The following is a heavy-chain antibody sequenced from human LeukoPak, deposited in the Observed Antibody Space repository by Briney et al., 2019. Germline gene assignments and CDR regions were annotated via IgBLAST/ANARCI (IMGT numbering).Heavy chain of an antibody. Sequence: GASVKVSCKASGYTFTNYYMHWVRQAPGQGLEWMGIINPSGGSTSYAQKFQGRVTMTRDTSTSTVYMELSSLRAEDTAVYYCATATNLGGYFDLWGRGTLVTVSS. J-gene: IGHJ2*01. CDR1: GYTFTNYY. V-gene: IGHV1-46*01. CDR2: INPSGGST. D-gene: IGHD1/OR15-1a*01. CDR3: ATATNLGGYFDL.